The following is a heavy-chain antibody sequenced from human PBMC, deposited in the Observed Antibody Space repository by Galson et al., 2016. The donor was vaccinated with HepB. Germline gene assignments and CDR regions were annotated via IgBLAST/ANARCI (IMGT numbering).Heavy chain of an antibody. CDR3: AIGSTNYGSGRMVPSFDF. Sequence: SVKVSCKVSGYSLTELSMHWVRQAPGKGPEWMGSFDPGEGETIYAQKLQGRVTMTEDTSTDTAYMELSSLKSEDSAKYYCAIGSTNYGSGRMVPSFDFRGQGTLVTVSS. CDR2: FDPGEGET. J-gene: IGHJ4*02. V-gene: IGHV1-24*01. D-gene: IGHD3-10*01. CDR1: GYSLTELS.